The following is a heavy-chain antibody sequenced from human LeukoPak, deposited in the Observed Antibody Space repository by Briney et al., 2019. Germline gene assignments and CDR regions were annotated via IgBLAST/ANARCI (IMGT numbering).Heavy chain of an antibody. CDR3: ARAPPGQWELLNY. CDR1: GGSISSGGYY. CDR2: IYYSGST. D-gene: IGHD1-26*01. Sequence: PSETLSLTCTVSGGSISSGGYYWSWIRQHPGKGLEWIGYIYYSGSTYYNPSLKSRVTISVDTSKNQFSLKLSSVTAADTAVYYCARAPPGQWELLNYWGQGTLVTVSS. V-gene: IGHV4-31*03. J-gene: IGHJ4*02.